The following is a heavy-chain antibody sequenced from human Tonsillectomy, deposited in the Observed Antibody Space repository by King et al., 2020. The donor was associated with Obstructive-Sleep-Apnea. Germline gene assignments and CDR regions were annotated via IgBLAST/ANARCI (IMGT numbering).Heavy chain of an antibody. Sequence: ITLKESGPTLVKPTQTLTLTCTFSGFSLSTSGVGVGWIRQPPGKALEWLALIYWDDDKLYSPSLKSRLTITKDTSQNQVVLTMTNMDPVDTATYYCAHQPDIAAAGQFDYWGQGTLVTVSS. J-gene: IGHJ4*02. CDR1: GFSLSTSGVG. D-gene: IGHD6-13*01. CDR3: AHQPDIAAAGQFDY. V-gene: IGHV2-5*02. CDR2: IYWDDDK.